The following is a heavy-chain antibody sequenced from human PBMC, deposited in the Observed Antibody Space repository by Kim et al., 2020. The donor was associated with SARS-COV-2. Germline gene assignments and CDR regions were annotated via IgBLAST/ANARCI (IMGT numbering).Heavy chain of an antibody. V-gene: IGHV3-23*01. CDR3: AKSPLVVVAAVDY. D-gene: IGHD2-15*01. Sequence: YADSVKGRFTISRDNSKNTLYLQMNSLRAEDTAVYYCAKSPLVVVAAVDYWGQGTLVTVSS. J-gene: IGHJ4*02.